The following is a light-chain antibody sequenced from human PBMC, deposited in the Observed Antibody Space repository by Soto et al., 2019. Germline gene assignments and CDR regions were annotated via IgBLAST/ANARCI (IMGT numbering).Light chain of an antibody. J-gene: IGKJ5*01. CDR2: AAS. Sequence: QLTQSPATLSLSLGDRVTLTCRASQSISIYLTWYQQKPGQAPKLLIYAASSLQSGVPARFSGSGSGTDFTLTISSLQPEDFATYYCQQSYDTPPTFGQGTRLEI. V-gene: IGKV1-39*01. CDR3: QQSYDTPPT. CDR1: QSISIY.